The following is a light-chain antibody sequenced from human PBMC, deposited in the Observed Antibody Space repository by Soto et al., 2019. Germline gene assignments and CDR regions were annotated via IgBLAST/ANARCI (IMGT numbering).Light chain of an antibody. V-gene: IGLV2-14*01. J-gene: IGLJ2*01. CDR3: SSYTSSSTLV. CDR2: EVS. CDR1: SRYVGDFVC. Sequence: QSVLTQPASVSVSPGQSITISSTLTSRYVGDFVCVSWYQQHPGKAPKLMIYEVSDRPSGVSNRFSGSKSGDTASLTISGLQAEDEADYYCSSYTSSSTLVFGGGTKVTVL.